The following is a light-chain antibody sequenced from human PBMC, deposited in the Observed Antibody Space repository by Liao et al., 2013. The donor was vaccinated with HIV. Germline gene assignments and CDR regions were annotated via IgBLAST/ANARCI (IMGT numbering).Light chain of an antibody. Sequence: SYVLTQPPSVSVAPGKTATITCGGNNIGGKSVHWYQQRPGQAPVLVIFYDKDRPSGIPERFSGSNSGNTATLTISRVEAGDEADYYCQVWDSSSDHPWVFGGGTKLTVL. CDR3: QVWDSSSDHPWV. CDR1: NIGGKS. CDR2: YDK. J-gene: IGLJ3*02. V-gene: IGLV3-21*04.